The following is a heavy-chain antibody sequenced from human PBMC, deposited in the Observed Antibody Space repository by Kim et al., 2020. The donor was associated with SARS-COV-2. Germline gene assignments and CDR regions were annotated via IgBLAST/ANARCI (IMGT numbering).Heavy chain of an antibody. CDR1: GFTVSSNY. CDR3: ARALFYYESGGF. D-gene: IGHD3-22*01. Sequence: GGSLRLSCAVPGFTVSSNYMSWVRQAPGKGLEWVSVIHSSGTTYYADSVKGRFTISRDNSKNTVFLQMNSLRAEDTAVYYCARALFYYESGGFWGQGTLVTVSS. J-gene: IGHJ4*02. CDR2: IHSSGTT. V-gene: IGHV3-53*01.